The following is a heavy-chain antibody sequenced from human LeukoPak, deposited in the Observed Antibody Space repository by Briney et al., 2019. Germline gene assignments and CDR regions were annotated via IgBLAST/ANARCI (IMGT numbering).Heavy chain of an antibody. CDR2: IYDSGST. D-gene: IGHD2-2*01. V-gene: IGHV4-39*07. J-gene: IGHJ5*02. CDR3: ARGVVVPAARRSWFDP. Sequence: SETLSLTCSVSGGSISSSYYYWGWIRQPPGKGLEWIGSIYDSGSTNYNPSLKSRVTISVDKSKNQFSLKLSSVTAADTAVYYCARGVVVPAARRSWFDPWGQGTLVTVSS. CDR1: GGSISSSYYY.